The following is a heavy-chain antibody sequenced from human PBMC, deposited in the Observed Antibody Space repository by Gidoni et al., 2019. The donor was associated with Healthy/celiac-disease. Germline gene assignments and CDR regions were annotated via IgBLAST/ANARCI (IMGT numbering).Heavy chain of an antibody. Sequence: EVQLVESGGGLVQPGRSLRLSCAASVFTFADYAMHWVRQAPGKGLEWVSGISWNSGSIGYADSVKGRFTISRDNAKNSLYLQMNSLRAEDTALYYCAKDGEYSSSGAFDIWGQGTMVTVSS. CDR1: VFTFADYA. CDR2: ISWNSGSI. CDR3: AKDGEYSSSGAFDI. V-gene: IGHV3-9*01. D-gene: IGHD6-6*01. J-gene: IGHJ3*02.